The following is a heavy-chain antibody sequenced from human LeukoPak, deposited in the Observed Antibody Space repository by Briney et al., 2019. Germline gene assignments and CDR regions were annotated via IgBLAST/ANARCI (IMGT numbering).Heavy chain of an antibody. J-gene: IGHJ2*01. CDR2: INPNSGAT. Sequence: GASVKVSCKPSGYTFTGYYMHWVRQAPEQGLEWMGRINPNSGATNYAQKFQGRVTMTRDTSISTAYMELTTLRSDDTAVYYCAKSIEYCGADCYGYFDLWGRGTLVTVSS. CDR1: GYTFTGYY. D-gene: IGHD2-21*02. CDR3: AKSIEYCGADCYGYFDL. V-gene: IGHV1-2*06.